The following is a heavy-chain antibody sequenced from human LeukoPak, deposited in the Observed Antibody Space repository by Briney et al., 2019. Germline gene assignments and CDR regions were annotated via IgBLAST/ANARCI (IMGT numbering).Heavy chain of an antibody. CDR2: ISAYNGNT. Sequence: GASVKVSCKASGGTFSSYDISWVRQAPGQGLEWMGWISAYNGNTNYAQKLQGRVTMTTDTSTSTAYMELRSLRSDDTAVYYCARAGSTGSGYDLDAFDIWGQGTMVTVSS. J-gene: IGHJ3*02. CDR3: ARAGSTGSGYDLDAFDI. D-gene: IGHD5-12*01. CDR1: GGTFSSYD. V-gene: IGHV1-18*01.